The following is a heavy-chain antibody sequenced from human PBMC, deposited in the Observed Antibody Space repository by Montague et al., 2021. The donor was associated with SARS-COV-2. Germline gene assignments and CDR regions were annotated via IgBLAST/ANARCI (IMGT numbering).Heavy chain of an antibody. CDR3: ARGGTCDYDMDV. Sequence: SETLSLTCAVSDGSISSPNWWNWVRQPPGKGLEWIGEIYYAGNTNYNPSLKSRVTIFIDKSKNHFSLQLSSVTAADTAVYYCARGGTCDYDMDVWGQGTTVAVSS. V-gene: IGHV4-4*02. J-gene: IGHJ6*02. CDR2: IYYAGNT. CDR1: DGSISSPNW. D-gene: IGHD3-16*01.